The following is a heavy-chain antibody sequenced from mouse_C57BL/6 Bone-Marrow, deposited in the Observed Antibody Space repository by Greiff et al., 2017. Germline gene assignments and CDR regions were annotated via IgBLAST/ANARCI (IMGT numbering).Heavy chain of an antibody. J-gene: IGHJ1*03. Sequence: VQLQQSGAELARPGASVKLSCKASGYTFTSYGISWVKQRTGQGLEWIGEIYPRSGNTYYNEKFKGKATLTADKSSSTAYMELRRLTSEDSAVYCCARTLYYYGSSDWYFDVWGTGTTVTVSS. V-gene: IGHV1-81*01. CDR2: IYPRSGNT. CDR1: GYTFTSYG. CDR3: ARTLYYYGSSDWYFDV. D-gene: IGHD1-1*01.